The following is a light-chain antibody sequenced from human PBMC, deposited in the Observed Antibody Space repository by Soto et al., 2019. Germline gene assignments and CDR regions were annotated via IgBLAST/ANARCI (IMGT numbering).Light chain of an antibody. CDR3: QQYETSPLT. CDR1: QNINTW. V-gene: IGKV1-5*03. Sequence: DLRMTQSPSTLSAYVGDRVTVTCRASQNINTWLAWYQQKPGKAPYLLIYKPSNLNSRAPSRFSGSASGTEFTLTISSLQPDDIATYYSQQYETSPLTYGGGTKVEI. J-gene: IGKJ4*01. CDR2: KPS.